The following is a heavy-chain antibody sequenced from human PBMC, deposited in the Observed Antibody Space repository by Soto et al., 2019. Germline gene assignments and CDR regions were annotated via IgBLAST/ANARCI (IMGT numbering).Heavy chain of an antibody. CDR1: GGSTNSGDYY. J-gene: IGHJ6*02. CDR3: ARDGYYYGMDV. Sequence: QVQLQESGPGLVKPSQTLSLTCTVSGGSTNSGDYYWSWIRQHPGKGLEGIGYISYSGSTYYNPSLKSRVTISLDTSKNQFSLKLSSVTAADTAVYYCARDGYYYGMDVWGQGTTVTVSS. CDR2: ISYSGST. V-gene: IGHV4-31*03.